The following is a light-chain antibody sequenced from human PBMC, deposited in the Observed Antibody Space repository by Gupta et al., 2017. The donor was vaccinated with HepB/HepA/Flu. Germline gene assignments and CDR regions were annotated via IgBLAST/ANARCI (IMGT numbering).Light chain of an antibody. V-gene: IGLV1-44*01. CDR3: SAWDASLNGVL. CDR2: SNN. CDR1: SSNIGSKT. Sequence: QSVLIQPPSASGTPGQRVTISCSGSSSNIGSKTVSWYQQRPGTAPKLVIYSNNQRPSGVPDRFSGSKSGTSASLAINGLQSEDEADYYCSAWDASLNGVLFGGGTKLTVL. J-gene: IGLJ2*01.